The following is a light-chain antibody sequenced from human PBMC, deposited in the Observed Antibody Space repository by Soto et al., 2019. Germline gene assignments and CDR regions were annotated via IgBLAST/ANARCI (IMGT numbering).Light chain of an antibody. Sequence: EIVMTQSPATLSVSPGERVVLSCRATQTVTNKLAWYQQKPGQAPRLLIYDAYIRATGIPARFSGSGSGTEFTLALSSLQSEDFVLSYCQQYNSWPFAFGGGAKVGIK. J-gene: IGKJ4*01. CDR1: QTVTNK. CDR2: DAY. CDR3: QQYNSWPFA. V-gene: IGKV3-15*01.